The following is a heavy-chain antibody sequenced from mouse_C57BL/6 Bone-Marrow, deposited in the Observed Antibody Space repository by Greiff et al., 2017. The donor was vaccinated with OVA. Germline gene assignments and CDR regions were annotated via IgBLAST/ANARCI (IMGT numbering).Heavy chain of an antibody. V-gene: IGHV1-22*01. CDR1: GYTFTDYN. J-gene: IGHJ3*01. D-gene: IGHD2-3*01. CDR2: INPNNGGT. CDR3: ARYYDGYYWFAY. Sequence: VQLKESGPELVKPGASVKMSCKASGYTFTDYNMHWVKQSHGKSLEWIGYINPNNGGTSYNQKFKGKATLTVNKSSSTAYMELRSLTSEDSAVYYCARYYDGYYWFAYWGQGTLVTVSA.